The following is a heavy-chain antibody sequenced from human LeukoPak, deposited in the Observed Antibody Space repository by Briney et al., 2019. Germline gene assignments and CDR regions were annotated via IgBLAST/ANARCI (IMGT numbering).Heavy chain of an antibody. CDR2: INAGNGDT. CDR1: GYTFTIYA. D-gene: IGHD6-13*01. V-gene: IGHV1-3*01. CDR3: ARVFPQAGTRRGLDY. Sequence: ASVRVSCKASGYTFTIYAMHWVRQAPGQRGEWMGWINAGNGDTKYSQKFQGRVTITRDTSASTAYMELSSLRSEDTAVYYCARVFPQAGTRRGLDYWGQGTLVTVSS. J-gene: IGHJ4*02.